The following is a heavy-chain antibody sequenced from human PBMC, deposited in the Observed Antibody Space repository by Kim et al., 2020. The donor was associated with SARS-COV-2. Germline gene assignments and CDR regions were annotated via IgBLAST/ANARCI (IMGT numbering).Heavy chain of an antibody. J-gene: IGHJ4*02. D-gene: IGHD4-17*01. CDR2: STI. V-gene: IGHV3-48*01. CDR3: ARDYGGNLGY. Sequence: STIYCPASVKGRFTISRDHAKNSLYLQMNSLRAADTAVYYCARDYGGNLGYWGQGTLVTVSS.